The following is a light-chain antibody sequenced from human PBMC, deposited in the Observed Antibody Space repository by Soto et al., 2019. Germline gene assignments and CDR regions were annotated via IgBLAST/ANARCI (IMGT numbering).Light chain of an antibody. V-gene: IGLV1-44*01. J-gene: IGLJ2*01. CDR1: SSNIGSNT. Sequence: QSVLTQPPSASGTPGQRVTISCSGSSSNIGSNTVNWYQLLPGTAPKLLIYPNNDRPSGVPDRFSGSKSRTSASLAISGLQSEDEADYYCAAWDDSLNGVVFGGGTKVTVL. CDR2: PNN. CDR3: AAWDDSLNGVV.